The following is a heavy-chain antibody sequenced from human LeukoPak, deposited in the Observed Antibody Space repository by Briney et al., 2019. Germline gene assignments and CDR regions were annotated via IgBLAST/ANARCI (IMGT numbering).Heavy chain of an antibody. CDR3: ARVPYYYGSGHPPASYFDY. CDR1: GGSISSSSYY. J-gene: IGHJ4*02. D-gene: IGHD3-10*01. Sequence: PSETLSLTCTVSGGSISSSSYYWGWIRQPPGKGLEWIGSIYYSGSTYYNPSLKSRVTISVDTSKNQFSLKLSSVTAADTAVYYCARVPYYYGSGHPPASYFDYWGQGTLVTVSS. V-gene: IGHV4-39*07. CDR2: IYYSGST.